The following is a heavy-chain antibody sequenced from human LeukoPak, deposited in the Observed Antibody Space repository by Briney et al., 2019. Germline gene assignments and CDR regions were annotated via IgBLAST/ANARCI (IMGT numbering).Heavy chain of an antibody. Sequence: SETLSLTCSVSGGSINNHYWSWIRQTPGKGLEWIGYVFDSGSTNYNPSVKSRVTISVDTSRNQFSLRLSSVTAADTAVYYCAKHLTNAFYDMIWFDPWGQGILVTASS. CDR3: AKHLTNAFYDMIWFDP. V-gene: IGHV4-59*11. CDR1: GGSINNHY. CDR2: VFDSGST. J-gene: IGHJ5*02. D-gene: IGHD2/OR15-2a*01.